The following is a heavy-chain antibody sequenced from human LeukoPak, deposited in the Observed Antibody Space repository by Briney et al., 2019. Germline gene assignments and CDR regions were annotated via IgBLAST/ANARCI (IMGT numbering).Heavy chain of an antibody. CDR3: ARDNYCSSTDCYNFDH. Sequence: GGSLRLSCAASGFAFSGYGMHWVRQAPGKGLEWVAVIWYDGSNKYYEDSVKGRFTISRDTSTNTLYLQMNSLRVDDTAVYYCARDNYCSSTDCYNFDHWGQGTLVTVSS. CDR1: GFAFSGYG. D-gene: IGHD2-2*02. CDR2: IWYDGSNK. V-gene: IGHV3-33*01. J-gene: IGHJ4*02.